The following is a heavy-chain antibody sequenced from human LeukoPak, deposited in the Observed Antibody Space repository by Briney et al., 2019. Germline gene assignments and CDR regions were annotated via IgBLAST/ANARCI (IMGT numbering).Heavy chain of an antibody. CDR3: TTDPAYSGYLLLDY. Sequence: GGSLRLSCAASGFTFSSYAMSWVRQTPGKGLEWVSAISGSGGSTYYADSVKGRFTISRDNSKNTLYLQMNSLKTEDTAVYYCTTDPAYSGYLLLDYWGQGTLVTVSS. V-gene: IGHV3-23*01. J-gene: IGHJ4*02. D-gene: IGHD5-12*01. CDR2: ISGSGGST. CDR1: GFTFSSYA.